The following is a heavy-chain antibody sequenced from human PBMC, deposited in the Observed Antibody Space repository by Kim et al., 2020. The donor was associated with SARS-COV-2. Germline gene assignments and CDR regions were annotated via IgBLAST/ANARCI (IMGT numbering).Heavy chain of an antibody. J-gene: IGHJ3*02. D-gene: IGHD3-10*01. CDR1: GYTLTELS. CDR3: ATATATTEHGSGSYFFDAFDI. CDR2: FDPEDGET. Sequence: ASVKVSCKVSGYTLTELSMHWVRQAPGKGLEWMGGFDPEDGETIYAQKFQGRVTMTEDTSTDTAYMELSSLRSEDTAVYYCATATATTEHGSGSYFFDAFDIWGQGTMVTVSS. V-gene: IGHV1-24*01.